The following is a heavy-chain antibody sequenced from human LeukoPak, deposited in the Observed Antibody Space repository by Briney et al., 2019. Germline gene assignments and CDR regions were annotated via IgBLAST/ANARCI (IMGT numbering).Heavy chain of an antibody. CDR1: GFTVSSNY. CDR3: AKHPGAGNFDY. D-gene: IGHD6-19*01. J-gene: IGHJ4*02. CDR2: INSSGGTT. Sequence: GGSLRLSCAASGFTVSSNYMSWVRQAPGKGLEWVSIINSSGGTTYYADSVKGRFTISRDNSKNTLYLQMNSLRAEDTAVYYCAKHPGAGNFDYWGQGALVTVSS. V-gene: IGHV3-53*01.